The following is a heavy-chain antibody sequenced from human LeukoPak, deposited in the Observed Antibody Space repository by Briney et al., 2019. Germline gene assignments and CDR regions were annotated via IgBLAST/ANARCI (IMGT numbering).Heavy chain of an antibody. V-gene: IGHV4-59*01. CDR2: VYYDGST. CDR3: AKITFDALDI. CDR1: GDSIYSYY. Sequence: SETLSLTCTVSGDSIYSYYWSWLRQPPGKGLEWIAYVYYDGSTNYNPSLKSRVKLAVDTSKNQVSLNLSSVIAADTAVYYCAKITFDALDIWGQGTMVSVSS. D-gene: IGHD5-24*01. J-gene: IGHJ3*02.